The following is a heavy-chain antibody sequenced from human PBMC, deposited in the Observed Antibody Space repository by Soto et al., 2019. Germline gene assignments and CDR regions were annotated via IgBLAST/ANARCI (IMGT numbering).Heavy chain of an antibody. Sequence: QVQLQQWGAGLLKPSETLSLTCAVYGGSFSGYYWSWIRQPPGKGLEWIGEINHSGSTNYNPSLKSRVTISVDTSKNQFSLKLSSVTAADTAVYYCARGKWLRSSFYYWGQGTLVTVSS. J-gene: IGHJ4*02. V-gene: IGHV4-34*01. CDR2: INHSGST. CDR3: ARGKWLRSSFYY. D-gene: IGHD5-12*01. CDR1: GGSFSGYY.